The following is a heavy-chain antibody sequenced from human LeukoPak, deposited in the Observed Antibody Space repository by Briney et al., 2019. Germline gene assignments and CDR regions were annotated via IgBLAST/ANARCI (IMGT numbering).Heavy chain of an antibody. CDR3: ANTVSNYGGAFDI. CDR2: ISYDGSNK. CDR1: GFTFSSYG. J-gene: IGHJ3*02. Sequence: GGSLRLSCAASGFTFSSYGMHRVRQAPGKGLEWVAVISYDGSNKYYADSVKGRFTISRDNSKNTLYLQMNSLRAEDTAVYYCANTVSNYGGAFDIWGQGTMVTVSS. D-gene: IGHD4-23*01. V-gene: IGHV3-30*18.